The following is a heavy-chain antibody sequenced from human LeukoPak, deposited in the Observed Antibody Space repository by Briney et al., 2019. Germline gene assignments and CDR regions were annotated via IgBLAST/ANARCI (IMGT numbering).Heavy chain of an antibody. CDR2: IYPGDSDT. CDR1: GYSFSGYW. J-gene: IGHJ2*01. CDR3: ARRSISYWYFDL. D-gene: IGHD6-13*01. V-gene: IGHV5-51*01. Sequence: GESLKISCKGSGYSFSGYWIAWVRQMPGKGLEWMGIIYPGDSDTRYSPSFQGQVTISADKSINTAYLQWSSLKASDTAMYYCARRSISYWYFDLWGRGTLVTVSS.